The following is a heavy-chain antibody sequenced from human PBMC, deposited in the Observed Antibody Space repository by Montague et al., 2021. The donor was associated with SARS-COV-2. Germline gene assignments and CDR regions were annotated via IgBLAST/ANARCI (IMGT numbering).Heavy chain of an antibody. CDR1: GGSISSSSYS. CDR3: ARHERQWLRLYPYYFDY. CDR2: IYYSGST. J-gene: IGHJ4*02. D-gene: IGHD5-12*01. Sequence: SETLSLTCTVSGGSISSSSYSWGWIRQPPGKELESLGCIYYSGSTYSTPSLKSPVTISEDTSKNQFSLKLSSVTAADTAVYYCARHERQWLRLYPYYFDYWGQGTLVTVSS. V-gene: IGHV4-39*01.